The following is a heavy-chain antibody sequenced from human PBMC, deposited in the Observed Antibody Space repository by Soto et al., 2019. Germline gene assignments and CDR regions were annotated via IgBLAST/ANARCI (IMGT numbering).Heavy chain of an antibody. CDR1: GFTFSSYV. D-gene: IGHD2-15*01. CDR3: AKDGLGSCTGGTCYGSDY. V-gene: IGHV3-23*01. CDR2: ISGSGASI. J-gene: IGHJ4*02. Sequence: EVQLLESGGNLVQPGGSLRLSCAASGFTFSSYVMSWVRPAPGKGLEWVSTISGSGASIYDADSVKGRFTISRDNSKNTVYLQMNSLRAEDTAVYYCAKDGLGSCTGGTCYGSDYVGQGTLVTVSS.